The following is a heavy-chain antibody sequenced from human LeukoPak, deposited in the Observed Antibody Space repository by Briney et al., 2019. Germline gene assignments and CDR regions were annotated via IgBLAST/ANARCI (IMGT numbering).Heavy chain of an antibody. CDR3: ARGDFGETNTAFDV. Sequence: ASVKRSCKTSGYTFTDYDVHWVRQAPGQGLEWMGWINPNSATTNYAQRLQGRVTFTRDTSLSVAYMELSSLTSEDAAVYFCARGDFGETNTAFDVWGQGTLVAVSS. V-gene: IGHV1-8*03. CDR1: GYTFTDYD. D-gene: IGHD4-17*01. J-gene: IGHJ3*01. CDR2: INPNSATT.